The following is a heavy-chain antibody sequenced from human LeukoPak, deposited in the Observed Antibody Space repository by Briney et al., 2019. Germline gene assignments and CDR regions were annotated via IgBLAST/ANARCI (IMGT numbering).Heavy chain of an antibody. CDR3: ARGTFGSANYYHYYYMDV. CDR2: VYGSGST. CDR1: GHSISNGHY. V-gene: IGHV4-38-2*02. D-gene: IGHD3-16*01. J-gene: IGHJ6*03. Sequence: PSETLSLTCSVSGHSISNGHYWGWIRQPPGKGLEWIGSVYGSGSTYYNTSLKSRVTISVDTSKNQFSLSLNYVTVADTAVYFCARGTFGSANYYHYYYMDVWGKGTTVTVSS.